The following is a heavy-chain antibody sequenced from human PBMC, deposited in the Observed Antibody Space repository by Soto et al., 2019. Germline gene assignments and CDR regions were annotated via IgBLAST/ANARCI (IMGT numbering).Heavy chain of an antibody. CDR3: AKDTKIFGSHFDI. Sequence: PGGSLRLSCAASGFTFDDYAMRWVRQAPGKGLEWVSGISWNSGSIGYADSVKGRFTISRDNAKNSLYLQMNSLRAEDTALYYCAKDTKIFGSHFDIWGQGTMVTVSS. J-gene: IGHJ3*02. V-gene: IGHV3-9*01. CDR1: GFTFDDYA. D-gene: IGHD3-3*01. CDR2: ISWNSGSI.